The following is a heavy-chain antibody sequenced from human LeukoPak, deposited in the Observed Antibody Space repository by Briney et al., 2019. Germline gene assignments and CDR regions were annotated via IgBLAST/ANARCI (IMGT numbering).Heavy chain of an antibody. J-gene: IGHJ4*02. CDR3: ARTTGRYYDILTGYYGGYFDY. D-gene: IGHD3-9*01. V-gene: IGHV4-59*12. CDR1: GGSISSYY. Sequence: SETLSLTCTVSGGSISSYYWSWIRQPPGKGLEWIGYIYYSGSTNYNPSLKSRVTISVDTSKNQFSLKLSSVTAADTAVYYCARTTGRYYDILTGYYGGYFDYWGQGTLVTVSS. CDR2: IYYSGST.